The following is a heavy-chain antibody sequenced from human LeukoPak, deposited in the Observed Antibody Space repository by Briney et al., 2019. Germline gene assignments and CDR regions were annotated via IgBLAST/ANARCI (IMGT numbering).Heavy chain of an antibody. Sequence: GGSLRLSCAASGFTFISYSIHWVRQAPGKGLEWVAFIRYDGSNKYYADSVKGRFTISRDNSKNTLYLQMNSLRAEDTAVYYCARVSTVNWNYNFDYWGQGTLVTVSS. D-gene: IGHD1-7*01. CDR3: ARVSTVNWNYNFDY. CDR2: IRYDGSNK. CDR1: GFTFISYS. J-gene: IGHJ4*02. V-gene: IGHV3-30*02.